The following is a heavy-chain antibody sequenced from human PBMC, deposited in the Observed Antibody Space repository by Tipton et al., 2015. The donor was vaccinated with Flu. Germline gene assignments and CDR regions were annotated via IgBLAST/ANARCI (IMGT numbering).Heavy chain of an antibody. Sequence: SLRLSCAASGFTFQKAFMSWVRQAPGKGLEWVGRIKTDVHDGATSYGEAMKDRFTNSRDDSKRTLYLQIDNLKTDDTAVYYCTTGTGDNWNDEGAFDYWGQGTLVTVSS. J-gene: IGHJ4*02. V-gene: IGHV3-15*01. CDR2: IKTDVHDGAT. CDR3: TTGTGDNWNDEGAFDY. D-gene: IGHD1-1*01. CDR1: GFTFQKAF.